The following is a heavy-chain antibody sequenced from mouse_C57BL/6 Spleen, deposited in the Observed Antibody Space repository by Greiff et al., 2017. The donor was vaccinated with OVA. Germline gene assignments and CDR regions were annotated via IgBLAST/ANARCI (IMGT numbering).Heavy chain of an antibody. V-gene: IGHV1-64*01. J-gene: IGHJ2*01. CDR3: ARTGTVYNFDY. CDR1: GYTFTSYW. D-gene: IGHD4-1*01. CDR2: IHPNSGST. Sequence: QVQLQQPGAELVKPGASVKLSCKASGYTFTSYWMHWVKQRPGQGLEWIGMIHPNSGSTNYNEKFKSKATLTVDKSSSTAYMQLSSLTSEDSAVYYCARTGTVYNFDYWGQGTTLTVSS.